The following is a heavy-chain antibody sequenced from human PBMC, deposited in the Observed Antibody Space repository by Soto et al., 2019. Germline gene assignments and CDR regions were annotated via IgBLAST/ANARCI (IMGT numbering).Heavy chain of an antibody. D-gene: IGHD1-26*01. CDR3: ATTAGNVYQLLFKY. V-gene: IGHV4-30-4*01. J-gene: IGHJ4*02. CDR1: GGSISSGDYY. CDR2: IYYSGST. Sequence: QVQLQESGPGLVKPSQTLSLTCSVSGGSISSGDYYWSWIRQPPGKGLEWIGYIYYSGSTSYTPSHESRLTKFIHSSKNQFSLKLSSVTAADTAVYYCATTAGNVYQLLFKYWGQGALVTVSS.